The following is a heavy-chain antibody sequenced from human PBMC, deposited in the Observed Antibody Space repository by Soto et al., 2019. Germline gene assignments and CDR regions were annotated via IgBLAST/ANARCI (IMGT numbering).Heavy chain of an antibody. V-gene: IGHV3-9*01. J-gene: IGHJ6*03. CDR1: GFTFDDYA. Sequence: EVQLVESGGGLVQPGRSLRLSCAASGFTFDDYAMHWVRQAPGKGLEWVSGISWNSGSIGYADSVKGRFTISRDNAKNSLYLQMNSLRAEDTALYYCAKGDWANYYYYSMDVWGKGTTVTVSS. CDR2: ISWNSGSI. D-gene: IGHD2-21*01. CDR3: AKGDWANYYYYSMDV.